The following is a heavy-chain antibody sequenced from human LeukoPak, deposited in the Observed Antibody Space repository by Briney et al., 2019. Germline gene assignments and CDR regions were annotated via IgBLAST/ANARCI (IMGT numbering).Heavy chain of an antibody. CDR2: ITQYGSAK. CDR1: GFTFSTYW. J-gene: IGHJ6*02. V-gene: IGHV3-7*01. CDR3: AKEKSRYYSGGSCYGMDV. Sequence: PGVSLRLSCAASGFTFSTYWMNWVRQAPGKGLEWVANITQYGSAKYYVDSVKGRFTISRDNAKNSLYLQMNSLRDEDTAVYYCAKEKSRYYSGGSCYGMDVWGQGTTVTVPS. D-gene: IGHD2-15*01.